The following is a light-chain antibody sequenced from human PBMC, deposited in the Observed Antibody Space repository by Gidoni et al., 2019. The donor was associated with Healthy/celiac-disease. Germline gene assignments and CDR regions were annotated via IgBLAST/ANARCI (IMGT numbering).Light chain of an antibody. V-gene: IGKV3-11*01. CDR3: QQRSNWPPLT. J-gene: IGKJ4*01. CDR2: DAS. Sequence: EIVLTQSPATLSFSPGERATLSCRASQSVSSYLAWYQQKPGQDPRLLIYDASNRATGIPARFSGSGSGTDFTLTISSLEPEDFAVYYCQQRSNWPPLTFGGGTKVEIK. CDR1: QSVSSY.